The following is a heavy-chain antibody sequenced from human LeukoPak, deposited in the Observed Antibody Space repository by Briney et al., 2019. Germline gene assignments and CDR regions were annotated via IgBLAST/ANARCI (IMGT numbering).Heavy chain of an antibody. Sequence: GGSLRLSCAASGFTFSSYWMHWVRQAPGKGLVWVSRINSDGSSTSYADSVKGRFTISRDNAKNTLYLQMNRLRAEDTAVYYCARETDCSSTSCYAGSDYWGQGTLVTVSS. J-gene: IGHJ4*02. V-gene: IGHV3-74*01. CDR2: INSDGSST. CDR1: GFTFSSYW. D-gene: IGHD2-2*01. CDR3: ARETDCSSTSCYAGSDY.